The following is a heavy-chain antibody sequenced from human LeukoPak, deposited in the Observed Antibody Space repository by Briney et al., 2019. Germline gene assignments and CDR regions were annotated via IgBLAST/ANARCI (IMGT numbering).Heavy chain of an antibody. V-gene: IGHV3-23*01. CDR3: AKVSSNYVVLIPLWIDS. J-gene: IGHJ4*02. CDR2: ISGSGGST. Sequence: QPGGSLRLSCAASGFTFSSYAMSWVREAPGKGLEWVSDISGSGGSTYYADSGKGRFTISRDNSKNTLYLQMNSLRAEDTAVYYCAKVSSNYVVLIPLWIDSWGQGTLVTVSS. CDR1: GFTFSSYA. D-gene: IGHD4-11*01.